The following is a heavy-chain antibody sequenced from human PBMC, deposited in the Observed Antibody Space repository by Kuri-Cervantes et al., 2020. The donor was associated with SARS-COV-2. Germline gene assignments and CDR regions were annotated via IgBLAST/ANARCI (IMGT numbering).Heavy chain of an antibody. D-gene: IGHD3-10*01. CDR1: GASMSDPMSHYY. CDR3: ATKLFGEHWFDP. V-gene: IGHV4-61*01. J-gene: IGHJ5*02. CDR2: IFHTGSN. Sequence: SETLSLTCTVSGASMSDPMSHYYWNWIRLTPGKGLEWIGYIFHTGSNSQNPSLKSRVTISLDTSKNQFSLSLNSVTPADTAVYYCATKLFGEHWFDPSGQGILVTVSS.